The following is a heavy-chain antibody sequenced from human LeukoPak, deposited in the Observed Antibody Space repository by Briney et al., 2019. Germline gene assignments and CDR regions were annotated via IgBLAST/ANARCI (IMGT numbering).Heavy chain of an antibody. V-gene: IGHV1-18*01. CDR1: GYTFTSYG. J-gene: IGHJ4*02. CDR2: INTYNGNT. D-gene: IGHD3-22*01. Sequence: RASVKVSCTTSGYTFTSYGISWVRQAPGQGLEWMGWINTYNGNTNYAQKLQGRVTMTTDISTSTAYMELRSLRSDDTAVYYCARYYDSSGYDHDFWGQGTLVTVSS. CDR3: ARYYDSSGYDHDF.